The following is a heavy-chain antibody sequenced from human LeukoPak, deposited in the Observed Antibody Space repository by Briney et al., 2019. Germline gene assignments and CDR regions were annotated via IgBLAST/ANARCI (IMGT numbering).Heavy chain of an antibody. D-gene: IGHD3-16*01. J-gene: IGHJ4*02. CDR3: ARDPPGLTLGSPGDY. V-gene: IGHV1-18*04. Sequence: ASVKVSCKASGYTFTRCYMHWVRQAPGQGLQWMGWISANNGDTSYSQKLQGRVTMTTDTSTNTAYMELRSLTSDDTAVYYCARDPPGLTLGSPGDYWGQGTLVIVCS. CDR2: ISANNGDT. CDR1: GYTFTRCY.